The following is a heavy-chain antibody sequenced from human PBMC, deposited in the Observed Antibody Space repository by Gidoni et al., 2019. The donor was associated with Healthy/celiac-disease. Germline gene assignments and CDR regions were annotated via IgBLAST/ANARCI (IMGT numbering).Heavy chain of an antibody. Sequence: EVQLVQSGAEVKKPGESLKISCKGSGYSFTSYWIGWVRPMPGKGLELMGIIYPGDSDTIYSPSFQGHVTLSAYKSIRTAYLQLSSLKASDTAMYYCARRGVVPAGDYYGMDVWGQGTTVTVSS. CDR2: IYPGDSDT. CDR1: GYSFTSYW. D-gene: IGHD2-2*01. J-gene: IGHJ6*02. CDR3: ARRGVVPAGDYYGMDV. V-gene: IGHV5-51*01.